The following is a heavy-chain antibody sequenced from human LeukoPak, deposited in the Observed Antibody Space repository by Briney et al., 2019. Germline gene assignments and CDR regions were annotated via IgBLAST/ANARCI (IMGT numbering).Heavy chain of an antibody. D-gene: IGHD2-2*01. CDR1: GYTFTGYY. CDR2: INPNSGGT. J-gene: IGHJ4*02. Sequence: GASVKVSCKASGYTFTGYYMHWVRQAPGQGLEWMGWINPNSGGTNYAQKFQGRVTMTRDTSISTAYMELSRLRSDDTAVYYCAREGTRYCSSTSCYLGYWGQGTLVTVSS. CDR3: AREGTRYCSSTSCYLGY. V-gene: IGHV1-2*02.